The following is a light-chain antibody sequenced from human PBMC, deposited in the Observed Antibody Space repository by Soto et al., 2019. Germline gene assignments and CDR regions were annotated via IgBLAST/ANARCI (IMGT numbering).Light chain of an antibody. CDR2: GAS. J-gene: IGKJ4*01. Sequence: EIVVTQSPGPLSLSPGERATLSCRASQSVSSSYLAWYQQKPGQAPRLLIYGASSRATGIPDRFSGSGSGTDFTLTISRLEPEDFAVYYCQQYGSSPLTFGGGTKVEIK. V-gene: IGKV3-20*01. CDR1: QSVSSSY. CDR3: QQYGSSPLT.